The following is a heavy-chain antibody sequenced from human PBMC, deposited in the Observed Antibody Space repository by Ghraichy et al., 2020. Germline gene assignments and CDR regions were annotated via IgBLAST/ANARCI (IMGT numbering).Heavy chain of an antibody. Sequence: SGPTLVKPTETLTLTCTVSGFSLSNARMGVSWIRQPPGKALEWLAHIFSNDEKSYSTSLKSRLTISKDTSKSQVVLTMTNMDPVDTATYYCARITSVYSSGWLNWYFDLWGRGTLVTVSS. CDR2: IFSNDEK. J-gene: IGHJ2*01. CDR3: ARITSVYSSGWLNWYFDL. CDR1: GFSLSNARMG. D-gene: IGHD6-19*01. V-gene: IGHV2-26*01.